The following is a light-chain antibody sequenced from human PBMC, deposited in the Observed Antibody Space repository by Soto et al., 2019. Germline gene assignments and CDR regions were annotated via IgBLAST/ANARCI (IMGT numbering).Light chain of an antibody. CDR2: SNT. CDR1: ISNIGSNT. V-gene: IGLV1-44*01. J-gene: IGLJ1*01. CDR3: AAWDDRLYV. Sequence: QSVLTQPPSASGTPGQRVTISCSGGISNIGSNTVNWYQQLPGTAPKLLIYSNTQRPLGVPVRFSGSKSGTSASLAISGLQSEDEAEYYCAAWDDRLYVFGTGTKVTVL.